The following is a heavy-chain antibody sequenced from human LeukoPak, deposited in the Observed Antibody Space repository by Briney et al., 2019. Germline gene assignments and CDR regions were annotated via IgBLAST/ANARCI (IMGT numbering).Heavy chain of an antibody. CDR2: IYTSGST. CDR3: AREHDSSGYYYRDAFDI. V-gene: IGHV4-4*07. CDR1: GGSISSYY. Sequence: PSETLSLTCTVSGGSISSYYWSLIRQPAGKGLEWIGRIYTSGSTNYNPSLKRRVTISVDKSKNQFSLKLSSVTAADPAVYYCAREHDSSGYYYRDAFDIWGQGTMVTVSS. D-gene: IGHD3-22*01. J-gene: IGHJ3*02.